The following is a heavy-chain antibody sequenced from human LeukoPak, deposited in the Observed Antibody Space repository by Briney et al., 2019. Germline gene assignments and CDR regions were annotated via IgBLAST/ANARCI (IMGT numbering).Heavy chain of an antibody. Sequence: PSETLSLTCTVSGGSISSYYWSWIRQPAGKGLEWIGRIYTSGRNNYNPSLTSRGTMSVDTSKNQFSLKLSSVTAADTAVYYCAGGVVPAATYYYYYYMDVWGKGTTVTVSS. CDR2: IYTSGRN. CDR3: AGGVVPAATYYYYYYMDV. D-gene: IGHD2-2*01. CDR1: GGSISSYY. V-gene: IGHV4-4*07. J-gene: IGHJ6*03.